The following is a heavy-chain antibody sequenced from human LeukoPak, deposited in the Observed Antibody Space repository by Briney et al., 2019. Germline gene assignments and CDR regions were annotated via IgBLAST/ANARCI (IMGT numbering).Heavy chain of an antibody. D-gene: IGHD6-19*01. CDR2: ISGSGGST. V-gene: IGHV3-23*01. J-gene: IGHJ4*02. Sequence: PGGSLILSCAASGFTFSSYSMNWVRQAPGKGLEWVSAISGSGGSTYYADSVKGRFTISRDNSKNTLYLQMNSLRAEDTAVYYCAKDEEQWLPFDYWGQGTLVTVSP. CDR3: AKDEEQWLPFDY. CDR1: GFTFSSYS.